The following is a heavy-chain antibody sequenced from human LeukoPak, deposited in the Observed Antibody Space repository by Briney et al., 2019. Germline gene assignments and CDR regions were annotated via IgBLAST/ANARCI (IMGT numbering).Heavy chain of an antibody. D-gene: IGHD1-26*01. CDR2: IYPGDSDT. J-gene: IGHJ4*02. CDR1: GYSFTTYW. V-gene: IGHV5-51*01. Sequence: GVSLKISCQGSGYSFTTYWIGWVRQMPGKGMEWIGIIYPGDSDTRYSPSFQGQVTISADQSISTAYLQWSSLKASDTAMYYCARQAFQGRELLGDYWGQGTLVTV. CDR3: ARQAFQGRELLGDY.